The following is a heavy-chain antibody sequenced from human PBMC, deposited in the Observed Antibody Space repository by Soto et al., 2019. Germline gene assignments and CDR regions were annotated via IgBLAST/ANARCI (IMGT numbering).Heavy chain of an antibody. CDR3: AKRTVGWYFDL. V-gene: IGHV3-23*01. CDR2: ISGSGGST. D-gene: IGHD4-17*01. Sequence: TASGFTFNSYAMNWVRQAPGKGLEWVSVISGSGGSTYYADSVKGRFTISRDNSKNTLYLQMNSLRAEDTAVYYCAKRTVGWYFDLWGRGTLVTVCS. CDR1: GFTFNSYA. J-gene: IGHJ2*01.